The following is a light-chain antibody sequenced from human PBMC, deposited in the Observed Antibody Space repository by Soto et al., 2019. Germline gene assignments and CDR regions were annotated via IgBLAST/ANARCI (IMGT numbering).Light chain of an antibody. Sequence: QSALTQPASVSGSPGQSITISCTGTSSDVGGFNFVSWYQHHPDKAPKLMIYDVSNRPSGVSNRFSGSKSGNTASLTISGLQPEDAADYYCSSYTSSSTVVFGGGTKLTVL. CDR1: SSDVGGFNF. CDR3: SSYTSSSTVV. CDR2: DVS. J-gene: IGLJ2*01. V-gene: IGLV2-14*03.